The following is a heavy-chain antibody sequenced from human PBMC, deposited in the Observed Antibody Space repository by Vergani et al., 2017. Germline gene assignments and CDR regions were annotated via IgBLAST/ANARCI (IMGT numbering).Heavy chain of an antibody. CDR2: IIPIFGTA. D-gene: IGHD5-18*01. CDR3: ARSPTLTTDAAMVDDNVAGYYYIGMDV. V-gene: IGHV1-69*12. J-gene: IGHJ6*02. CDR1: GGTFSSYA. Sequence: QVQLVQSGAEVKKPGSSVKVSCKASGGTFSSYAISWVRQAPGQGLEWMGGIIPIFGTANYAQKFQGRVTITADESTSTAYMELSSLRSEDTAVYYCARSPTLTTDAAMVDDNVAGYYYIGMDVWGQGSTVTVSS.